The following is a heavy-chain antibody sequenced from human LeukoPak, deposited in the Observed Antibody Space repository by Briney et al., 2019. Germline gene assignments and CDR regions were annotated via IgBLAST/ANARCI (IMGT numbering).Heavy chain of an antibody. CDR1: GGSISSSSYY. Sequence: SETLSLTCTVSGGSISSSSYYWGWIRQPPGKGLEWIGSIYYSGSTNYNPSLKSRVTMSVDTSKNQFSLKLSSVTAADTAVYYCARDALYCSGGSCYSPFDYWGQGTLVTVSS. V-gene: IGHV4-39*07. CDR2: IYYSGST. J-gene: IGHJ4*02. CDR3: ARDALYCSGGSCYSPFDY. D-gene: IGHD2-15*01.